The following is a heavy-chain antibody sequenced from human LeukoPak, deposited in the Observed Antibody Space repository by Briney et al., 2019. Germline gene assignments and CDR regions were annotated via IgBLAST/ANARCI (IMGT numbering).Heavy chain of an antibody. CDR3: ARAVAGYNWFDP. CDR1: GGSISSGSYY. J-gene: IGHJ5*02. Sequence: SETLSLTCTVSGGSISSGSYYWSWIRQPAGKGLEWIGRIYTSGSTNYSPSLKSRVTISVDTSKNQFSLKLSSVTAADTAVYYCARAVAGYNWFDPWGQGTLVTVSS. V-gene: IGHV4-61*02. D-gene: IGHD6-19*01. CDR2: IYTSGST.